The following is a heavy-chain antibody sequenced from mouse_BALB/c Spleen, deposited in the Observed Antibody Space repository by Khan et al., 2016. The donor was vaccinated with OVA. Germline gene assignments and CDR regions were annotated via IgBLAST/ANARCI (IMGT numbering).Heavy chain of an antibody. CDR3: ARGRAY. CDR2: ITYSGST. V-gene: IGHV3-2*02. J-gene: IGHJ3*01. D-gene: IGHD3-3*01. Sequence: EVQLQESGPGLVKPSQSLSLTCTVSGYSITSDYAWNWIRQFPGNKLEWMGYITYSGSTSYTPSLKSRISITRDTSKTQFFLQLKSVTTGDTATYYCARGRAYWGQGTLVTVSA. CDR1: GYSITSDYA.